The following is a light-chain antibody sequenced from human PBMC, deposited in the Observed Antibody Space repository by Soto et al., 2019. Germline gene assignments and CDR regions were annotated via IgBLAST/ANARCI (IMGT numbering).Light chain of an antibody. CDR1: QDITNY. CDR2: DGS. V-gene: IGKV1-33*01. CDR3: QQFDSLPIT. J-gene: IGKJ5*01. Sequence: DIQMTQSPSSLSASVGDRVTITCQASQDITNYLNWYQQKPGKAPRLLVYDGSNLDTGVPSRFTGSGSGTHVSFTISSLHPEDIATYYCQQFDSLPITFGQGTRLEI.